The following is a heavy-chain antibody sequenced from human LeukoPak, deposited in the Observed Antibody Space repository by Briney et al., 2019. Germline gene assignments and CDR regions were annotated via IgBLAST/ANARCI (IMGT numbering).Heavy chain of an antibody. CDR2: MNPNSGNT. CDR1: GYTFTSYD. CDR3: ARVLRRDGYKTLGY. V-gene: IGHV1-8*01. J-gene: IGHJ4*02. D-gene: IGHD5-24*01. Sequence: GASVKVSSKASGYTFTSYDINWVRQATGQGLEWMGWMNPNSGNTGYAQKFQGRVTMTRNTSISTAYMELSSLRSEDTAVYYCARVLRRDGYKTLGYWGQGTLVTVSS.